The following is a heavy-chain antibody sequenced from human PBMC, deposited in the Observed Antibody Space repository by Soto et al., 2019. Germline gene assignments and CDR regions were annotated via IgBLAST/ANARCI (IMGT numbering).Heavy chain of an antibody. D-gene: IGHD3-22*01. V-gene: IGHV4-59*01. CDR1: CGSISSYY. J-gene: IGHJ4*02. CDR3: ASSTTYYYDSSGYYYEYYFDY. Sequence: SETLSLTCTVSCGSISSYYWSWIRQPPGKGLEWIGYIYYSGSTNYNPSLKSRVTISVDTSKNQFSLKLSSVTAADTAVYYCASSTTYYYDSSGYYYEYYFDYWGQGTLVTVSS. CDR2: IYYSGST.